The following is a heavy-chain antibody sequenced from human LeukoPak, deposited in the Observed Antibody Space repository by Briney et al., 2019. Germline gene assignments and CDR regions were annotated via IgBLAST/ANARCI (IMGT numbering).Heavy chain of an antibody. CDR2: ISSSSSYI. Sequence: GGSLRLSCAASGFTFSSYSMNWVRQAPGKGLEWVSYISSSSSYIYYADSVKGRFTISRDNAKNSLYLQMNSLRAEDTAVYYRASLERITIFGVAPGYGMDVWGQGTTVTVSS. V-gene: IGHV3-21*01. J-gene: IGHJ6*02. CDR1: GFTFSSYS. CDR3: ASLERITIFGVAPGYGMDV. D-gene: IGHD3-3*01.